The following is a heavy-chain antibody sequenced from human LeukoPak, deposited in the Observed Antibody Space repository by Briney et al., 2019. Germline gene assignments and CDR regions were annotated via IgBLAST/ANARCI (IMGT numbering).Heavy chain of an antibody. Sequence: SETLSLTCTVSGGSISSSSYYWGWIRQPPGKGLEWIGYICYSGSTNYNPSLKSRVTISVDTSKNQFSPKLSSVTAADTAVYYCARGRRQSSGYLRYYYYGMDVWGQGTTVTVSS. J-gene: IGHJ6*02. CDR1: GGSISSSSYY. CDR2: ICYSGST. V-gene: IGHV4-61*05. D-gene: IGHD3-22*01. CDR3: ARGRRQSSGYLRYYYYGMDV.